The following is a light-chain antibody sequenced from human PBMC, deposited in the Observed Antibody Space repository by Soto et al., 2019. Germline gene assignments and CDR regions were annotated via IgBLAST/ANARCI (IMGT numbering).Light chain of an antibody. V-gene: IGLV2-14*01. CDR3: SSYTSSSTAV. Sequence: QSVLTQPASVSGSPGQSITISCTGASSDVGGYNFVSWYQQHPGKAPKLMIFEVSSRPSGVSDRFSGSKSGNTASLTISGLQAEDEADYYCSSYTSSSTAVFGGGTKVTVL. CDR1: SSDVGGYNF. CDR2: EVS. J-gene: IGLJ3*02.